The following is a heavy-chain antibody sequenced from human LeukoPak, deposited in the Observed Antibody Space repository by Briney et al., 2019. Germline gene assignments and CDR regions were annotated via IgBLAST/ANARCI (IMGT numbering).Heavy chain of an antibody. Sequence: PGGSLRLSCAASGFTFSSYAMSWVRQAPGKGLDWVSAISGSGGSTYYADSVKGRFTISRDNSKNTLYLQMNSLRAEDTAVYYCAKVFKWSSGYFDYWGQGTLVTVSS. CDR3: AKVFKWSSGYFDY. D-gene: IGHD3-22*01. CDR1: GFTFSSYA. J-gene: IGHJ4*02. CDR2: ISGSGGST. V-gene: IGHV3-23*01.